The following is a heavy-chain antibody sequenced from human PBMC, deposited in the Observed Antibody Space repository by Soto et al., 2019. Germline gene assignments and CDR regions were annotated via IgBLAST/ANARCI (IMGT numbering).Heavy chain of an antibody. V-gene: IGHV5-51*01. CDR1: GYSFTSYW. D-gene: IGHD3-10*01. CDR3: AGGGVRGVITRTRDYYGMDV. Sequence: EVQLVQSGAEVKKPGESLKISCKGSGYSFTSYWIGWVRQMPGKGLECMGIIYPGDSDTRYSPSFQGQVTISADKSIXTXYXXWSSLKASDTAMYYCAGGGVRGVITRTRDYYGMDVWGQGTTVTVSS. CDR2: IYPGDSDT. J-gene: IGHJ6*02.